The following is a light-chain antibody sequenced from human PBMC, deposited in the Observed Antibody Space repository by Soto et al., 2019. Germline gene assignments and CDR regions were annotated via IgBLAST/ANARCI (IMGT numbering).Light chain of an antibody. CDR1: QSVSSSY. CDR2: GAS. CDR3: QQYGSSTSIT. Sequence: EIVLTQSPGTLSLSPGERATLSCRASQSVSSSYLAWYQQKPGQAPRLLIYGASSRATGIPDRFSGSGSGTDFTLTISRLEPEDFAVYYCQQYGSSTSITFGGGTEVEIK. J-gene: IGKJ4*01. V-gene: IGKV3-20*01.